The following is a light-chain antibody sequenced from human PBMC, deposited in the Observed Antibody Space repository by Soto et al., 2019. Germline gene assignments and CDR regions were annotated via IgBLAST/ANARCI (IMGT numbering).Light chain of an antibody. CDR2: EVR. Sequence: QSALTQPASVSGSPGQSITISCSGTSRDIGAYNLVSWYQQPPDKAPKLLIYEVRNRPSGISYRFSGSKSGTTASLTISSLLPEDEADYYCSTYTSRSTLVFGGGTKLTVL. CDR1: SRDIGAYNL. CDR3: STYTSRSTLV. V-gene: IGLV2-14*01. J-gene: IGLJ2*01.